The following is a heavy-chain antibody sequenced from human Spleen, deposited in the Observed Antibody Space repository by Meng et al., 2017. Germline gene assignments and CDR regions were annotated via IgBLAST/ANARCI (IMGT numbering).Heavy chain of an antibody. D-gene: IGHD3-16*01. J-gene: IGHJ4*02. V-gene: IGHV3-23*01. CDR2: ISADGAKT. CDR1: GFSFSTHA. Sequence: GESLKISCAASGFSFSTHAMSWVRQAPGKGLEWVSSISADGAKTYNADSVKGRFSISRDNSKNTVFLQINSLRVEDTALYYCARSPIDKYDLSALPLDYWGQGTLVTVSS. CDR3: ARSPIDKYDLSALPLDY.